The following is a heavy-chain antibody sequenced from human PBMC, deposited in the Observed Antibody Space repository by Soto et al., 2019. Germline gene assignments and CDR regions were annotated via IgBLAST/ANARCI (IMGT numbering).Heavy chain of an antibody. D-gene: IGHD3-3*01. CDR3: ARVSPLRFLES. V-gene: IGHV4-61*01. CDR2: IYYSGST. J-gene: IGHJ6*02. Sequence: QVQLQESGPGLVKPSETLSLTCTVSGGSVSSGSYYWSWIRQPPGKGLEWIGYIYYSGSTNYNPSLKSRVTISVDTSKNQFSLKLSSVTAADTAVYYCARVSPLRFLESWGQGTTVTVSS. CDR1: GGSVSSGSYY.